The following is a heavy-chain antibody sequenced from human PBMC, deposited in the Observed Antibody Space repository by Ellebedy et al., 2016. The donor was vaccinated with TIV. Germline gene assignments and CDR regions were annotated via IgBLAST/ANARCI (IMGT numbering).Heavy chain of an antibody. CDR3: TRETKPPPGALAGTGFDC. D-gene: IGHD3-10*01. CDR2: KRFDGSNE. J-gene: IGHJ4*02. CDR1: GFTFSTYG. V-gene: IGHV3-30*02. Sequence: GESLKISCVASGFTFSTYGMHWVRQAPGKGLEWVAFKRFDGSNEYNGDSVKGRFIISRDLSKNTLYLQMNRLRSEDTGIYYCTRETKPPPGALAGTGFDCWGQGTLVIVSS.